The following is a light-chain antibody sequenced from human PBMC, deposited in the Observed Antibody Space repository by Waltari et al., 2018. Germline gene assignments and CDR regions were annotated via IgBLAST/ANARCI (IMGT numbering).Light chain of an antibody. CDR2: DDS. Sequence: SYVVTQPPSGSVAPGQTATITCAGDNIERKRVPWYQQKAGQAPVLVVYDDSDRPPGIPARLSGSNSGNTATLTIRRVEAGDEADYYCQLWDSRSNHLVFGGGTKLTVL. V-gene: IGLV3-21*02. CDR1: NIERKR. J-gene: IGLJ3*02. CDR3: QLWDSRSNHLV.